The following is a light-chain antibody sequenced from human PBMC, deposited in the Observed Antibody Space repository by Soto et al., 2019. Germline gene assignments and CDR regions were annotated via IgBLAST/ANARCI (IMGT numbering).Light chain of an antibody. CDR1: SSDIGAYNF. J-gene: IGLJ2*01. CDR2: DVN. V-gene: IGLV2-14*03. Sequence: QSVLTQPASVSGSPGQSITISCPGTSSDIGAYNFVSWYHQHPGKAPKLMLYDVNMRPSGVSNRFSGSKSGNTASLTISGLQAEDDADYYCTSWTTSTTMIFGGGTKLTVL. CDR3: TSWTTSTTMI.